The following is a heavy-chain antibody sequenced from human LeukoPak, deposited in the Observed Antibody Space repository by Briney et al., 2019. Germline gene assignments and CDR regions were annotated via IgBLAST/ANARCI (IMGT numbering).Heavy chain of an antibody. D-gene: IGHD2-2*02. CDR2: INHDGTT. J-gene: IGHJ5*02. V-gene: IGHV4-34*01. Sequence: SETLSLTCAVYGGSFRDYYWSWIRQPPGKGLEWIGEINHDGTTNYNPSLKSRVIMSVDASKSQFFLTLTPVTAADTAVYYYAREGAYTNFVNRFDAWGQGTLVTVSS. CDR3: AREGAYTNFVNRFDA. CDR1: GGSFRDYY.